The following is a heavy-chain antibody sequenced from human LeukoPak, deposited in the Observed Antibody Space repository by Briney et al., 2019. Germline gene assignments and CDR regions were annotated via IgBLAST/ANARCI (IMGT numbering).Heavy chain of an antibody. D-gene: IGHD3-22*01. V-gene: IGHV4-39*01. CDR3: ARGDYYDSLSRGFDP. Sequence: TETLSLTCTVSGGSISSSSYYWGWIRQPPGKGQEWIGSIYYSGSTYYNPSLKSRVTISVDTSKNQFSLKLSSVTAADTAVYYCARGDYYDSLSRGFDPWGQGTLVTVSS. J-gene: IGHJ5*02. CDR2: IYYSGST. CDR1: GGSISSSSYY.